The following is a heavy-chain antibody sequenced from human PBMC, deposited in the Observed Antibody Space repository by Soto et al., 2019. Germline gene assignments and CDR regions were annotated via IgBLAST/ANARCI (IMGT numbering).Heavy chain of an antibody. V-gene: IGHV3-33*01. D-gene: IGHD6-6*01. CDR3: ARDRHSSSSGYFEY. Sequence: QVQLVESGGGVVQPGRSLRLSCAASGFTFSSYGMHWVRQAPGKGLEWVAVIWYDGNDKYYADFVKGRFTISRDNAKNTVSLQMNILRAEDTAVYYCARDRHSSSSGYFEYWGQGNLVTVSS. CDR1: GFTFSSYG. CDR2: IWYDGNDK. J-gene: IGHJ4*02.